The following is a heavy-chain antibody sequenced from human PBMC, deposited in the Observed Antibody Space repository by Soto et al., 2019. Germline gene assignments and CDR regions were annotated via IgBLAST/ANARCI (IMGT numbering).Heavy chain of an antibody. D-gene: IGHD4-4*01. CDR2: ISSSGSTT. V-gene: IGHV3-11*01. CDR1: GFPFRDYY. J-gene: IGHJ5*02. Sequence: PXESLRLAIAGCGFPFRDYYLGGIRHAPGKGLEWVSYISSSGSTTYYAASVKGRFTISRDNAKNSLYLQMTSLRAEDTAIYYCARDKYSNYVNYFDPWGQGTLGTVSS. CDR3: ARDKYSNYVNYFDP.